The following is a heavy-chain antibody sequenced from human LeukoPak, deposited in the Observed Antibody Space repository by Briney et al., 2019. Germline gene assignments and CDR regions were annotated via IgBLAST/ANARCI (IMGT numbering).Heavy chain of an antibody. CDR2: ISYDGSNK. J-gene: IGHJ4*02. CDR1: GFIISSTY. Sequence: GGSLRLSCAASGFIISSTYMNWLRQDPGKGLEGVAVISYDGSNKYYADSVKGRFTISRDNSKNTLYLQMNSLRAEDTAVYYCAKHGGYWGQGTLVTVSS. V-gene: IGHV3-30*18. CDR3: AKHGGY.